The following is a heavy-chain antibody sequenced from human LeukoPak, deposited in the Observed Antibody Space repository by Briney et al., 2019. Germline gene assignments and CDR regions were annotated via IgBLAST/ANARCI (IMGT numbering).Heavy chain of an antibody. D-gene: IGHD3-10*01. CDR1: GYTFTSYG. CDR3: ARAPYGSGRGAFDL. CDR2: ISAYNGNT. J-gene: IGHJ5*02. Sequence: ASVKVSCKASGYTFTSYGISWVRQAPGQGLEWMGWISAYNGNTNYAQKLQGRVTMTTDTSTSTAYMELRNLISDDTAVYYCARAPYGSGRGAFDLWGQGTLVTVSS. V-gene: IGHV1-18*01.